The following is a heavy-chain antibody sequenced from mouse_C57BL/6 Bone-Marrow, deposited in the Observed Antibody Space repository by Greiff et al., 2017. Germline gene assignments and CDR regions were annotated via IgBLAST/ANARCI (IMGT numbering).Heavy chain of an antibody. V-gene: IGHV5-15*01. CDR2: ISNLAYRI. CDR3: ARTGWSAWFAY. J-gene: IGHJ3*01. D-gene: IGHD2-3*01. CDR1: GFTFSDYG. Sequence: EVKLVESGGGLVQPGGSLKLSCAASGFTFSDYGMAWVRQAPRKGPEWVAFISNLAYRIYYADTVTGRFTISRENAKTTLYLEMSSLRSEDTAMYYCARTGWSAWFAYWGQGTLVTVSA.